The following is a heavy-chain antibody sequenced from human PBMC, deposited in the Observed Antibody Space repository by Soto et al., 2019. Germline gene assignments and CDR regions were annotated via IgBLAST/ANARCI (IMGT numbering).Heavy chain of an antibody. V-gene: IGHV3-30-3*01. CDR1: GFTFSSYA. Sequence: PVGSLRLSCAASGFTFSSYAMHWVRQAPGKGLEWVAVISYDGSNKYYADSVKGRFTISRDNSKNTLYLQMNSLRAEDTAVYYCARATAMVTGSLDYWGQGTLVTVSS. J-gene: IGHJ4*02. D-gene: IGHD5-18*01. CDR3: ARATAMVTGSLDY. CDR2: ISYDGSNK.